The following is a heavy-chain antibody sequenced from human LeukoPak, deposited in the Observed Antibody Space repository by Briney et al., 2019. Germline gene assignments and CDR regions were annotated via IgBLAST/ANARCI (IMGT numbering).Heavy chain of an antibody. CDR2: ISWNSGSI. CDR1: GFTFDDYA. J-gene: IGHJ4*02. Sequence: PGGSLRLSCAASGFTFDDYAMHWVRQAPGKGLEWVSSISWNSGSIGYADSVKGRFTISRDNAKNSLYLQMNSLRAEDTALYYCAKDEAYDFWSGLQSYWGQGTLVTVSS. V-gene: IGHV3-9*01. D-gene: IGHD3-3*01. CDR3: AKDEAYDFWSGLQSY.